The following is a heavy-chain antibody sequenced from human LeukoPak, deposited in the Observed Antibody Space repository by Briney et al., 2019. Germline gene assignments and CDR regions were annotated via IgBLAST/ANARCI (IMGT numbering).Heavy chain of an antibody. D-gene: IGHD1-26*01. CDR1: GYSISSGYY. CDR2: IYHSGST. CDR3: ARVSLQWESDY. V-gene: IGHV4-38-2*02. Sequence: SETLSLTCTVSGYSISSGYYWGWIRQPPGKGLEWIGSIYHSGSTYYNPSLKSRVTISVDTSKNQLSLKLSSVTAADTAVYYCARVSLQWESDYWGQGTLVTVSS. J-gene: IGHJ4*02.